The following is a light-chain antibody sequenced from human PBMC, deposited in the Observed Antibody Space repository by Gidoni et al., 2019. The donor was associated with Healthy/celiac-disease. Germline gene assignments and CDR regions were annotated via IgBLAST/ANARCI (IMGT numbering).Light chain of an antibody. V-gene: IGKV3-15*01. CDR1: QSVSFN. Sequence: EIVMTQSPATLSVSPGERATLSCRASQSVSFNLAWYQQKPGQAPRLLIYGASTGATGIPARFSGSGSGTEFTLTISSLQSEDFAVYYCQQYNNWPPLTFGQGTRLEIK. J-gene: IGKJ5*01. CDR3: QQYNNWPPLT. CDR2: GAS.